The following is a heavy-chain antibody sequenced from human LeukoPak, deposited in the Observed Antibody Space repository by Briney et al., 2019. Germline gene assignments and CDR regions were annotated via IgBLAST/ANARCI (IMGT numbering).Heavy chain of an antibody. CDR2: ISYDGSNK. CDR3: AKRHYGDCGFFDY. D-gene: IGHD4-17*01. Sequence: GGSLRLSCAASGFTFSSYAMHWVRQAPGKGLEWVAVISYDGSNKYYADSVKGRFTISRDNSKNTLYLQMNSLRAEDTAVYYCAKRHYGDCGFFDYWGQGTLVTVSS. CDR1: GFTFSSYA. J-gene: IGHJ4*02. V-gene: IGHV3-30*04.